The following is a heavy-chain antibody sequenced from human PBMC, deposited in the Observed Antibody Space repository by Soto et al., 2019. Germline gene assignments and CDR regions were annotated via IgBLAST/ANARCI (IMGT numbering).Heavy chain of an antibody. CDR3: AKDRRAGGNYGFYSDF. Sequence: EVQLLESGGGLVQPGGSLRLSCAASGFTFSSYGMTWVRQAPGKGLEWVSFSSATGAGTYYADSVKGRFTISRDNSKNTVYLQMTSLRADDTAVDYCAKDRRAGGNYGFYSDFWGQGALVIVSS. CDR1: GFTFSSYG. CDR2: SSATGAGT. D-gene: IGHD1-7*01. J-gene: IGHJ4*02. V-gene: IGHV3-23*01.